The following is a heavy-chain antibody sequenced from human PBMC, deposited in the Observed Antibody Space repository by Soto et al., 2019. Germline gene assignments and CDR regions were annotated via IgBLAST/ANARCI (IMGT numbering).Heavy chain of an antibody. CDR3: ARDGITIFGVAHGMDV. J-gene: IGHJ6*02. V-gene: IGHV1-69*13. CDR2: IIPIFGTA. CDR1: GGTFSSYA. Sequence: GASVKVSCKASGGTFSSYAISWVRQAPGQGLEWMGGIIPIFGTANYAQKFQGRVTITADESTSTAYMELSSLRSEDTAVYYCARDGITIFGVAHGMDVWGQGTTVTVSS. D-gene: IGHD3-3*01.